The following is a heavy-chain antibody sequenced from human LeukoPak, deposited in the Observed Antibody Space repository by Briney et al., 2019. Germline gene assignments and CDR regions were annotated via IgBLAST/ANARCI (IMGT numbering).Heavy chain of an antibody. D-gene: IGHD4-17*01. CDR2: ITSSSSYI. CDR1: GFSFSSYG. V-gene: IGHV3-21*06. J-gene: IGHJ4*02. Sequence: GGSLRLSCAASGFSFSSYGMNWVRQAPGKGLELVSSITSSSSYIYYADSVKGRFTVSRDNAKNSLYLQMNSLRAEDTAVYYCARDRATVTTWLPDSWGQGTLVTVSS. CDR3: ARDRATVTTWLPDS.